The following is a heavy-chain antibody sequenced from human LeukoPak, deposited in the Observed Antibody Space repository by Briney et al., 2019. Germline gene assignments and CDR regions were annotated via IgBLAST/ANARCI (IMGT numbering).Heavy chain of an antibody. CDR2: LSSSGSTF. Sequence: GGSLRLSCEASGFIFSDYEMSWVRLAPGKGLEWVSYLSSSGSTFYYSDSVRGRFTISGDNAKRSLFLEMNSLRDEDTALYYCARDRPGGSGYYVDAFDVWGQGTMVTVS. CDR1: GFIFSDYE. J-gene: IGHJ3*01. CDR3: ARDRPGGSGYYVDAFDV. V-gene: IGHV3-48*03. D-gene: IGHD3-22*01.